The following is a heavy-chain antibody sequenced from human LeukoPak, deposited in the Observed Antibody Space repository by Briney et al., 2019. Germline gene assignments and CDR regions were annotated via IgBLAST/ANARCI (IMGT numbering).Heavy chain of an antibody. D-gene: IGHD3-16*01. CDR3: ARDNCAFLGSYWTCFDGMDV. J-gene: IGHJ6*04. V-gene: IGHV3-21*01. Sequence: GGSLRLSCAASGFTFSIYSMNWVRQAPGKGLEWVSSISSTSSHIYYADSLKGRLTISRDNAKDSLYLQMNNLRAEDTAVYYCARDNCAFLGSYWTCFDGMDVWGKGTTVTVSS. CDR2: ISSTSSHI. CDR1: GFTFSIYS.